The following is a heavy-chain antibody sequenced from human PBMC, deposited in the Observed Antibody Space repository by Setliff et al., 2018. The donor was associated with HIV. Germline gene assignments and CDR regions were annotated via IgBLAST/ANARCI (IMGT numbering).Heavy chain of an antibody. CDR2: IYTSGVT. Sequence: PSETLSLTCTVSGVSISSGTYYWTWIRQPAGKGLEWLGHIYTSGVTKHNPSLKSRVTISVDTSKNQFTLNLRSVTAADTAVYYCVMGPTDRDPPNGYWGQGILVTVSS. CDR1: GVSISSGTYY. J-gene: IGHJ4*02. V-gene: IGHV4-61*09. CDR3: VMGPTDRDPPNGY. D-gene: IGHD2-8*01.